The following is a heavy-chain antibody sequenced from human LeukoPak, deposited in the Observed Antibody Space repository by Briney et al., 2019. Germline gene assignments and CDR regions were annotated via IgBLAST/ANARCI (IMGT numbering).Heavy chain of an antibody. CDR2: IYYSGST. D-gene: IGHD3-16*01. CDR1: GGSISSGGHY. J-gene: IGHJ5*02. Sequence: PSQTLSLTCTVSGGSISSGGHYWSWIRQHTGKGLEWIGYIYYSGSTYYNPSLKSRVTISVDTSKNQFSLKLSSVTAADTAVYYCARGQGGWFDPWGQGTLVTVSS. V-gene: IGHV4-31*03. CDR3: ARGQGGWFDP.